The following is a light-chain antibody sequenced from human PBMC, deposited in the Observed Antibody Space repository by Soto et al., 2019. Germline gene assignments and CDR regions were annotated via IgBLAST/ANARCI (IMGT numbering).Light chain of an antibody. CDR2: GAS. CDR1: QSVSSN. J-gene: IGKJ2*01. CDR3: QHYNNWPFT. Sequence: EIVMTQSPATLSVSPGERATLSCRASQSVSSNLAWYQQKPGQAPTLLIYGASARATGIPARFSGSGSGTEFTLSISSLQSEDFAVYYCQHYNNWPFTFGQGTKRELK. V-gene: IGKV3-15*01.